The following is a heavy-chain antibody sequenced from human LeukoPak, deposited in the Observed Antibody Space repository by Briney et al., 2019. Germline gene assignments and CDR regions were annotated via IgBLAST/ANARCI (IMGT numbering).Heavy chain of an antibody. CDR1: GFTFSSYG. J-gene: IGHJ6*02. V-gene: IGHV3-33*06. Sequence: GGSLRLSCAASGFTFSSYGMHWVRQAPGKGLEWVAVIWYDGSNKYYADSVKGRFTISRDNSKNTLYLQMNSLRAEDTAVYYCAKDFYSWNSCMMDVWGQGTTVTVSS. CDR3: AKDFYSWNSCMMDV. CDR2: IWYDGSNK. D-gene: IGHD1-7*01.